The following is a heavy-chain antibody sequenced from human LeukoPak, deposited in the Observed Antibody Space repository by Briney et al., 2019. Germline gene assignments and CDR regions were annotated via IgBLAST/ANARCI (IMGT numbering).Heavy chain of an antibody. Sequence: SETLSLTCTVSGGSIRSYYWSWIRQPPGKGLEWIGYILYSGGTNYNPSLKSRVTISVDTSKSQFSLKLSSVTAADTAVYYCARVGDRLSYDILTVDNWFDPWGQGTLVTVSS. CDR2: ILYSGGT. J-gene: IGHJ5*02. CDR1: GGSIRSYY. CDR3: ARVGDRLSYDILTVDNWFDP. V-gene: IGHV4-59*01. D-gene: IGHD3-9*01.